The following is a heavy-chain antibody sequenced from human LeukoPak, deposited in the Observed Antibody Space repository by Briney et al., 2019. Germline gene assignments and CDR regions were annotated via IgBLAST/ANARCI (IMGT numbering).Heavy chain of an antibody. CDR3: ARETGIVVVPGYFDY. J-gene: IGHJ4*02. V-gene: IGHV4-31*03. D-gene: IGHD2-2*01. CDR1: GGSISSGGYY. Sequence: SQTLSLTCTVSGGSISSGGYYWSWIRQHPGKGLEWIGYIYYSGSTYYNPSLKSRLTISVDTSKNQFSLKLSSVSAADTAVYYCARETGIVVVPGYFDYWAREPWSPSPQ. CDR2: IYYSGST.